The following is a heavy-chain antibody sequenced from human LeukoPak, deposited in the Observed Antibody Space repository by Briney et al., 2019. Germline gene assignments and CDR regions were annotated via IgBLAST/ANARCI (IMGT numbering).Heavy chain of an antibody. J-gene: IGHJ3*02. Sequence: ASVKVSCKASGYTFTSYAMHWVRQAPGQRLEWMGWINAGNGNTKYSQEFQGRVTITRDTSASTAYMELSSLRSEDMAVYYCARGGRITIFGVVINYAFDIWGQGTMVTVSS. CDR1: GYTFTSYA. D-gene: IGHD3-3*01. CDR2: INAGNGNT. V-gene: IGHV1-3*03. CDR3: ARGGRITIFGVVINYAFDI.